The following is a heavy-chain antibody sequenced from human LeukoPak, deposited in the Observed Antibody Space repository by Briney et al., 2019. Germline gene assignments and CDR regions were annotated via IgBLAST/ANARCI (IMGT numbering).Heavy chain of an antibody. Sequence: SETLSLTCAVSGYSISSGYYWGWIRQPPGKGLEWIGSIYHSGSTYYNPSLKSRVTISVDTSKNQFSLKLSSVTAADTAVYYCASSDIVVVQAAIGYWGQGTLVTVSS. V-gene: IGHV4-38-2*01. D-gene: IGHD2-2*01. J-gene: IGHJ4*02. CDR1: GYSISSGYY. CDR3: ASSDIVVVQAAIGY. CDR2: IYHSGST.